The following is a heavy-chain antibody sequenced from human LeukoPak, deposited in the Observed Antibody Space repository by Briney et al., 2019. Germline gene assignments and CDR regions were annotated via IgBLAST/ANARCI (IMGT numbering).Heavy chain of an antibody. CDR2: IYYSGST. Sequence: SETLSLTCTVSGGSISSYYWSWIRQPPGKGLEWIGYIYYSGSTNCNPSLKSRVTISVDTSKNQFSLKLSSVTAADTAVYYCARLPRVGGYSGYDPAFDYWGQGTLVTVSS. CDR1: GGSISSYY. D-gene: IGHD5-12*01. CDR3: ARLPRVGGYSGYDPAFDY. V-gene: IGHV4-59*08. J-gene: IGHJ4*02.